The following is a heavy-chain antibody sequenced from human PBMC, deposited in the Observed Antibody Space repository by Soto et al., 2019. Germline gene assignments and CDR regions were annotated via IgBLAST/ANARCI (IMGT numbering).Heavy chain of an antibody. D-gene: IGHD2-2*01. J-gene: IGHJ6*02. Sequence: QVQLVQSGAEVKNPGGSVKVSCKAFGYTFTNFGISWVRQAPGQGLEWMGWISDYNDDTNYAQSLQGRVTMTTDTSTSTAYMELRSLRSDDTAIYYCAREVVAVPASTWYYGMDVWGQGTTVTVSS. V-gene: IGHV1-18*01. CDR2: ISDYNDDT. CDR3: AREVVAVPASTWYYGMDV. CDR1: GYTFTNFG.